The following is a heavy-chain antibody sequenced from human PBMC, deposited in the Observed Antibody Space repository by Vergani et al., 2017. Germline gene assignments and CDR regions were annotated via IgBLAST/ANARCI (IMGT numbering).Heavy chain of an antibody. CDR2: IYHSGST. Sequence: QVRLQESGPGLVKPSETLSLTCSVSGGSMSGYYWSWIRQPPGKGLEWIGSIYHSGSTYYNPSLKSRVTISVDTSKNQFSLKLSSVTAADTAVYYCARHFELSMIAFDYWGQGTLVTVSS. D-gene: IGHD3-22*01. CDR1: GGSMSGYY. V-gene: IGHV4-38-2*02. J-gene: IGHJ4*02. CDR3: ARHFELSMIAFDY.